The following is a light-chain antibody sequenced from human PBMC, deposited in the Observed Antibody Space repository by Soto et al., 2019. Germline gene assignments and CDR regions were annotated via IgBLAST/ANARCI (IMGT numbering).Light chain of an antibody. J-gene: IGKJ2*01. Sequence: EIVLTQSPGTLSLSPGETATLSCRASQSVTKRFLTWYQQKPGQGPRLIIYSASSRATGIPDRFSGGGSGTDFTLTINRLEPEDFAVYYCQQYGESSYAFGQGTKLQIK. CDR3: QQYGESSYA. V-gene: IGKV3-20*01. CDR2: SAS. CDR1: QSVTKRF.